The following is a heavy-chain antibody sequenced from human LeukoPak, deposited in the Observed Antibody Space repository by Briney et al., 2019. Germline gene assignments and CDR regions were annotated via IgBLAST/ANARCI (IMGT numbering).Heavy chain of an antibody. Sequence: SETLSLTCTVSGGSISTYYWSWVRQPPGKGLEWIGSIYYSGSTYYNPSLKSRVTISVDTSKNQFSLKLGSVTAADTAVFYCATSGWYLLPGIYWGQGALVTVSS. CDR2: IYYSGST. D-gene: IGHD6-19*01. CDR3: ATSGWYLLPGIY. V-gene: IGHV4-59*05. J-gene: IGHJ4*02. CDR1: GGSISTYY.